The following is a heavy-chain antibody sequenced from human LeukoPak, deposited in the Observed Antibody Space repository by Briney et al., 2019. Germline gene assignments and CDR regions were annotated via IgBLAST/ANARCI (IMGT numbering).Heavy chain of an antibody. CDR3: ARVKGWAFDI. D-gene: IGHD2-15*01. J-gene: IGHJ3*02. V-gene: IGHV4-59*12. CDR1: GGSLTGYF. Sequence: SETLSLTCSVSGGSLTGYFWSWIRQPPGKALEWVGYVFYSGDTRYNPSLETRVATSVDPSKNQFSLKLSSVTAADTAAYYCARVKGWAFDIWGQGTMVTVSS. CDR2: VFYSGDT.